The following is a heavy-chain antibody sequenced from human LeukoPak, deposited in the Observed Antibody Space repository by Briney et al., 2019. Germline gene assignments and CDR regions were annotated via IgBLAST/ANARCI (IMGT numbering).Heavy chain of an antibody. CDR2: IWFDGSEK. CDR3: AKSEGMATAPRGLDY. D-gene: IGHD5-24*01. J-gene: IGHJ4*02. Sequence: GRSLRLSCAASGFTFSSYGMHWVRQPPGKGLDWVAVIWFDGSEKYYADSVKGRFTISRDNSKNTLYLQMNSLRAEDTAVYYCAKSEGMATAPRGLDYWGQGSLVTVSS. CDR1: GFTFSSYG. V-gene: IGHV3-33*06.